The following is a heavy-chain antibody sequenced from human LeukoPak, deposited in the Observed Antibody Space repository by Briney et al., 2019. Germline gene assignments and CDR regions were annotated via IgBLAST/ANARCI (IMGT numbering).Heavy chain of an antibody. CDR1: GYTFTGYY. CDR3: ATTNYDLYYYYMDV. V-gene: IGHV1-2*02. Sequence: GASVKVSCKASGYTFTGYYMHWVRQAPGQGLEWMGWINPNSGGTNYAQKFQGRVTMTRVTSISTAYMELSRLRSDDTAVYYCATTNYDLYYYYMDVWGKGTTVTVSS. D-gene: IGHD3-3*01. CDR2: INPNSGGT. J-gene: IGHJ6*03.